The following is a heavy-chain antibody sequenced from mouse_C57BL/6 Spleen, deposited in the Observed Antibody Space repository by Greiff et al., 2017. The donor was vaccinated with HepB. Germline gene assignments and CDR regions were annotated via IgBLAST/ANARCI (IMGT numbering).Heavy chain of an antibody. V-gene: IGHV5-9*01. Sequence: DVMLVESGGGLVKPGGSLKLSCAASGFTFSSYTMSWVRQTPEKRLEWVATISGGGGNTYYPDSVKGRFTISRDNAKNTLYLKMSSLRSEDTALYYCARQGGYYAMDYWGQGTSVTVSS. CDR1: GFTFSSYT. CDR2: ISGGGGNT. D-gene: IGHD1-1*02. CDR3: ARQGGYYAMDY. J-gene: IGHJ4*01.